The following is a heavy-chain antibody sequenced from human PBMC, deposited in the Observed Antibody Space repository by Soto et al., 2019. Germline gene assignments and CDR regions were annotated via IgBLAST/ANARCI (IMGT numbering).Heavy chain of an antibody. CDR1: GGTFSSYA. V-gene: IGHV1-2*02. J-gene: IGHJ5*02. CDR3: ARDLGGYDLYGPDT. Sequence: ASVKVSCKASGGTFSSYAISWARQAPGQGLEWMGGINLNSGDTNYAEKFRGRVTMTRDTSIITAYMELTRLKSDDTAVYYCARDLGGYDLYGPDTWGQGTLVTVSS. D-gene: IGHD5-12*01. CDR2: INLNSGDT.